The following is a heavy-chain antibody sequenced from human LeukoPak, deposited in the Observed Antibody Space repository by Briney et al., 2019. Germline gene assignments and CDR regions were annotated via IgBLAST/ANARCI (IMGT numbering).Heavy chain of an antibody. CDR3: ARVSDISVAAYFDY. D-gene: IGHD6-19*01. CDR2: INWNGGST. J-gene: IGHJ4*02. Sequence: GGSLRLSCAASGFTSDDYGMSWVRQAPGKGLEWVSNINWNGGSTGYADSVRGRFTISRDNAKNSLYLQMNSLRAEDTALCYCARVSDISVAAYFDYWGQGTRVTVSS. CDR1: GFTSDDYG. V-gene: IGHV3-20*04.